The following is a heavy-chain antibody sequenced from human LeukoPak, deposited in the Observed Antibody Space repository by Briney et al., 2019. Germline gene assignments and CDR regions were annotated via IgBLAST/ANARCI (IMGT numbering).Heavy chain of an antibody. CDR1: GGSISSGSYY. CDR2: IYTSGST. V-gene: IGHV4-61*02. J-gene: IGHJ4*02. D-gene: IGHD6-13*01. CDR3: ARTSSWYDY. Sequence: SETLSLTCTVSGGSISSGSYYWSWIRRPAGKGLEWIGRIYTSGSTNYNPSLKSRVTISVDTSKNQFSLKLSSMTAADTAVYYCARTSSWYDYWGQGTLVTVSS.